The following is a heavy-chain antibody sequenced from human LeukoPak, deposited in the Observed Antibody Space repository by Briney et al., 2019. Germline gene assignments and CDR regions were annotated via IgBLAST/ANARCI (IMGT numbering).Heavy chain of an antibody. CDR2: ISYDGTDK. V-gene: IGHV3-30*04. Sequence: SGTSLRLSCAASGFTFTSYALHWVRQAPGKGLDWLSDISYDGTDKNYADSVRGRFTISRDNSKNTLYLQINSLRAEDTAIYYCARGTFYYGDNHNTRAFGQPFDSWGQGTLVTVSS. CDR1: GFTFTSYA. J-gene: IGHJ4*02. D-gene: IGHD3-16*01. CDR3: ARGTFYYGDNHNTRAFGQPFDS.